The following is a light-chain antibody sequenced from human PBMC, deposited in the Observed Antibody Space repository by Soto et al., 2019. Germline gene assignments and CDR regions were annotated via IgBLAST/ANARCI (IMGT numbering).Light chain of an antibody. CDR1: QSISSW. Sequence: DIQMTQSPSTLSASVGDTVTITCRASQSISSWLAWYQQKAGKAPRLLIYDASDLESGVPSRFSGSGSGTEFTLTISSLQPDDFATYYCQQYLTSTFGRGTKLEIK. J-gene: IGKJ2*01. V-gene: IGKV1-5*01. CDR3: QQYLTST. CDR2: DAS.